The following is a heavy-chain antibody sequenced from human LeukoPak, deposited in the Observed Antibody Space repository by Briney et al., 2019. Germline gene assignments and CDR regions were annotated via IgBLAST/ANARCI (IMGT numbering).Heavy chain of an antibody. D-gene: IGHD6-19*01. CDR3: ARGRSGWSLTGD. J-gene: IGHJ4*02. CDR2: ISAYNGNT. Sequence: ASVQVSCKASGYTYTSHGISWVRPAPGQGLDWMGWISAYNGNTNYAQKLQGRGTMTTDTVTSTAYMELRSLRSDDTAVYYCARGRSGWSLTGDWGQGTLVTVSS. V-gene: IGHV1-18*04. CDR1: GYTYTSHG.